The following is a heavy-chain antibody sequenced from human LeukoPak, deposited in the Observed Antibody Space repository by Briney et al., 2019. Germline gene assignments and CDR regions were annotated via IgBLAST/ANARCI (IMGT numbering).Heavy chain of an antibody. D-gene: IGHD6-19*01. J-gene: IGHJ4*02. V-gene: IGHV3-33*01. CDR2: IWYDGSNK. CDR3: ARVPYSTGTYDY. CDR1: GFTFSSYG. Sequence: GGSLRLSCAASGFTFSSYGMHWVRQAPGKGLEWVAVIWYDGSNKYYADSVKGRFTISRDNSKNSLYLQMNSLRDGDTAVYYCARVPYSTGTYDYWGQGTLVTVSS.